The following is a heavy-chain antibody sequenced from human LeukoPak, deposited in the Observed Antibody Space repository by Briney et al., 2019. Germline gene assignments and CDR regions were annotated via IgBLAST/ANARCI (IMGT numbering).Heavy chain of an antibody. CDR2: ISYDGSNK. CDR1: GFTFSSYG. J-gene: IGHJ4*02. Sequence: GGSLRLSCAASGFTFSSYGMHWVRQAPGKGLEWVAVISYDGSNKYYADSVKGRFTISRDNSKNTLYLQMNSLRAEDMAVYYCAKDQGEDCSGGSCYAYYFDYWGQGTLVTVSS. D-gene: IGHD2-15*01. V-gene: IGHV3-30*18. CDR3: AKDQGEDCSGGSCYAYYFDY.